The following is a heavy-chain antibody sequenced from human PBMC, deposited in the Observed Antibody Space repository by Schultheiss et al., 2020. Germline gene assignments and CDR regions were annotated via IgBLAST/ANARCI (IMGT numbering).Heavy chain of an antibody. CDR2: INWNGGST. D-gene: IGHD4-17*01. CDR1: GFTFSDYY. V-gene: IGHV3-20*01. J-gene: IGHJ3*02. CDR3: ARGAGDYGALKGFFDI. Sequence: GESLKFSCAASGFTFSDYYMSWVRQAPGKGLEWVSGINWNGGSTGYADSVKGRFTISRDNAKNSLYLQMNSLRAEDTALYHCARGAGDYGALKGFFDIWGQGTMVTVSS.